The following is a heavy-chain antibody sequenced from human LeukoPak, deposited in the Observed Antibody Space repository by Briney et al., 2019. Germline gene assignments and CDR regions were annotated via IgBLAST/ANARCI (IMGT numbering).Heavy chain of an antibody. V-gene: IGHV3-30*18. CDR2: TSDDGSNK. CDR3: AKSLYDFWSGYSYYYGMDV. Sequence: GGSLRLSCAASGFTFSSYGMHWVRRAPGKGLEWVAVTSDDGSNKYYADSVRGRFTISRDNSKNTLYLQMNSLRAEDTAVYYCAKSLYDFWSGYSYYYGMDVWGQGTTVTVSS. J-gene: IGHJ6*02. D-gene: IGHD3-3*01. CDR1: GFTFSSYG.